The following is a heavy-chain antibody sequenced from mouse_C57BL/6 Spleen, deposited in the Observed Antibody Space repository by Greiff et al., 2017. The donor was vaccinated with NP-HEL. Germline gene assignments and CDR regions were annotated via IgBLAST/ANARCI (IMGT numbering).Heavy chain of an antibody. V-gene: IGHV1-76*01. D-gene: IGHD2-4*01. Sequence: QVQLQQSGAELVRPGASVKLSCKASGYTFTDYYINWVKQRPGQGLEWIARIYPGSGNTYYNEKFKGKATLTAEKSSSTAYMQLSSLTSEDSAVYFCARSVYYDYEEGAMDYWGQGTSVTVSS. J-gene: IGHJ4*01. CDR1: GYTFTDYY. CDR3: ARSVYYDYEEGAMDY. CDR2: IYPGSGNT.